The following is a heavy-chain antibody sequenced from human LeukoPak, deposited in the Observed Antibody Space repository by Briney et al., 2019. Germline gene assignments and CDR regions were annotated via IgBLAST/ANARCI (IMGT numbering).Heavy chain of an antibody. CDR3: ARDPIIIVPAALDY. CDR1: GFTFSSYW. D-gene: IGHD2-2*01. J-gene: IGHJ4*02. V-gene: IGHV3-74*01. Sequence: SGGSLRLSCAASGFTFSSYWMHWVRQAPGKGLVGVSRINSDGTTSYADSVKGRFTISRDNVKNTLYLQMNSLRAEDTAVYYCARDPIIIVPAALDYWGQGTLVTVSS. CDR2: INSDGTT.